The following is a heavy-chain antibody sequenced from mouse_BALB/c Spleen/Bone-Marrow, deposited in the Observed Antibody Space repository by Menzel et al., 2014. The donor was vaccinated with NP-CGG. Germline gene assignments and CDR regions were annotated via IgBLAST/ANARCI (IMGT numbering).Heavy chain of an antibody. CDR1: GSTFSNYW. Sequence: DVKLVESGGGLVQPGGSMKLSCVASGSTFSNYWMNWVRQSPEKGLEWVAEIRLKSNNYATHYAESVKGRFTISRDDSTSSVYLQMNHLGAEDTGIYYCTRRGNYFYFDYWGQGTTLTVSS. J-gene: IGHJ2*01. CDR2: IRLKSNNYAT. CDR3: TRRGNYFYFDY. V-gene: IGHV6-6*02. D-gene: IGHD2-1*01.